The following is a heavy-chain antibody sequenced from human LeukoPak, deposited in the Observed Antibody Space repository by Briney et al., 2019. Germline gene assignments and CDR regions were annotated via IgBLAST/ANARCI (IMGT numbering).Heavy chain of an antibody. CDR2: INPNSGGT. D-gene: IGHD2-21*01. CDR1: GYTFTGYH. J-gene: IGHJ5*02. Sequence: GASVKVSCKASGYTFTGYHLHWVRQAPGQGLEWMGWINPNSGGTNYAQKFQGRVTMTRDTSISTAYMELSRLRSDDTAVYYCARDPHIPGGVRFDPWGQGTLVTVSS. V-gene: IGHV1-2*02. CDR3: ARDPHIPGGVRFDP.